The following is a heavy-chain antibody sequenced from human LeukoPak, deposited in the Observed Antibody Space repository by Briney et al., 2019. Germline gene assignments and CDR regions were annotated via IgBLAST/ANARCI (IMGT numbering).Heavy chain of an antibody. J-gene: IGHJ5*02. CDR3: ARAPPIAAAGNWFDP. D-gene: IGHD6-13*01. CDR2: IIPIFGTA. Sequence: ASVKVSCKASGGTFSSYAISWVRQAPGQGLEWMGGIIPIFGTANYAQKFQGRVTITADESTSTAYMELNSLRSEDTAVYYCARAPPIAAAGNWFDPWGQGTLVTVSS. V-gene: IGHV1-69*13. CDR1: GGTFSSYA.